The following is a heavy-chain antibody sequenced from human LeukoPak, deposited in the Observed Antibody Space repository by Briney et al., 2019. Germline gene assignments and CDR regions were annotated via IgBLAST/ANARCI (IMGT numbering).Heavy chain of an antibody. CDR2: IKSKTDGGIT. D-gene: IGHD2-2*02. CDR1: AFTFSNAW. V-gene: IGHV3-15*01. Sequence: GGSLRPSCAASAFTFSNAWMSWVRQAPGKGLEWVGRIKSKTDGGITDYAAPVKGRFTISRDDSKNTLYLQRNSLKTEDTAVYYCTSEYLGLDYWGQGTLVTVSS. J-gene: IGHJ4*02. CDR3: TSEYLGLDY.